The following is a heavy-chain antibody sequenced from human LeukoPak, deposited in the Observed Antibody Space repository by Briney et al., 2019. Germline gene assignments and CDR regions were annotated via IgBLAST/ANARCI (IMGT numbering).Heavy chain of an antibody. CDR1: GGSISSYY. V-gene: IGHV4-59*01. J-gene: IGHJ4*02. CDR2: ISYSGST. Sequence: SETLSLTCTVSGGSISSYYWSWIRQPPGKGLEWIGYISYSGSTNFNPSLKSRVTISVDTSKNQFSLKLSSVTAADTAVYYCARGGRGKVPFDYWGQGTLVTVSS. D-gene: IGHD3-16*01. CDR3: ARGGRGKVPFDY.